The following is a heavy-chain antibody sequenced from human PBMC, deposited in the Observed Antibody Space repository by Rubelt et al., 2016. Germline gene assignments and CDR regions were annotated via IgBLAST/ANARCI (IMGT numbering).Heavy chain of an antibody. CDR2: INHSGST. Sequence: QVQLQQWGAGLLKPSETLSLTCAVYAGSFSGYYWSWIRQPPGKGLEWIGEINHSGSTDYNPSLKSRVTISVDTSKNQFSLKLTSVTAAETAGYYCARGNYYYGMDVWGQGTTVTVSS. CDR1: AGSFSGYY. J-gene: IGHJ6*02. V-gene: IGHV4-34*01. CDR3: ARGNYYYGMDV.